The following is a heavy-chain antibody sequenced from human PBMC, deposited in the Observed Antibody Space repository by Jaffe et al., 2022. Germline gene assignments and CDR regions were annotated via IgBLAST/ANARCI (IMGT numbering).Heavy chain of an antibody. D-gene: IGHD4-17*01. J-gene: IGHJ4*02. V-gene: IGHV4-34*01. CDR2: INHSGST. CDR3: AREHQYGDYALPYFHLDY. Sequence: QVQLQQWGAGLLKPSETLSLTCAVYGGSFSGYYWSWIRQPPGKGLEWIGEINHSGSTNYNPSLKSRVTISVDTSKNQFSLKLSSVTAADTAVYYCAREHQYGDYALPYFHLDYWGQGTLVTVSS. CDR1: GGSFSGYY.